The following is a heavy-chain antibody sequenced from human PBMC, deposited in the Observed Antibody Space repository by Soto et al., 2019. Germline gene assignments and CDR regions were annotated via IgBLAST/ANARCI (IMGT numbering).Heavy chain of an antibody. V-gene: IGHV3-23*01. D-gene: IGHD3-22*01. CDR1: GFTFSSYA. Sequence: GGSLRLSCAASGFTFSSYAMSWVRQAPGKGLEWVSAISGSGGSTYYADSVKGRFTISRDNSKNTLYLQMNSLRAEDTAVYYCANTYYYDSSGYYSALYWGQGTLVTVSS. CDR3: ANTYYYDSSGYYSALY. J-gene: IGHJ4*02. CDR2: ISGSGGST.